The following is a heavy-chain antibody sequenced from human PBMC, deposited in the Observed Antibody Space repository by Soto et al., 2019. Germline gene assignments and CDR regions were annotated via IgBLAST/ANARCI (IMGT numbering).Heavy chain of an antibody. CDR1: GFTIRTYG. V-gene: IGHV3-7*01. Sequence: GGSLRLSCEASGFTIRTYGMSWVRQAPGKGLEGVANINQDGSDIYYMDSVKGRFTISRDNAKSSLYLQVKSLKVDDTAVYYCARGPFWGQGTPVTVSS. CDR3: ARGPF. J-gene: IGHJ4*02. CDR2: INQDGSDI.